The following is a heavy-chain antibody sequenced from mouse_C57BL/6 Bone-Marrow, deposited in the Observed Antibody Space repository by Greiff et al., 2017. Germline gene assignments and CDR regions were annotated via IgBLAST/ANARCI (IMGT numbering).Heavy chain of an antibody. V-gene: IGHV5-6*01. CDR3: ARRFGTPFAY. Sequence: DVHLVESGGDLVKPGGSLKLSCAASGFTFSSYGMSWVRQTPDKRLEWVATISSGGSYTYYPDSVKGRFTISRDNAKNTLYLQMSSLKSEDTAMYYCARRFGTPFAYWGQGTLVTVSA. CDR1: GFTFSSYG. D-gene: IGHD4-1*01. CDR2: ISSGGSYT. J-gene: IGHJ3*01.